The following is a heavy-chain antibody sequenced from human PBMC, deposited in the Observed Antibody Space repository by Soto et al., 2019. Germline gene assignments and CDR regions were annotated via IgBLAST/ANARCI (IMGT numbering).Heavy chain of an antibody. CDR2: IIHIFGTA. CDR1: GVTFISYA. D-gene: IGHD3-3*01. Sequence: QVQLVQSGAEVKKPGSSGHVSCNASGVTFISYAISWVRQAPGQGLEWMGGIIHIFGTANYAEKLQGRVTITGDESTSTDYMDLSSLRSEDTAVYYCARYYGDVRLGGDYLGQGTLVTVSS. CDR3: ARYYGDVRLGGDY. V-gene: IGHV1-69*01. J-gene: IGHJ4*02.